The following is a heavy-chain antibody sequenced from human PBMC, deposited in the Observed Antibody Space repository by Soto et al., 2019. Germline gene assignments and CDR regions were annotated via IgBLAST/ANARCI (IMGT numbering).Heavy chain of an antibody. D-gene: IGHD3-3*01. CDR2: ISLDGSRT. J-gene: IGHJ6*03. CDR1: GFAFGSYW. V-gene: IGHV3-74*01. Sequence: PGGSLRLSCAAPGFAFGSYWMHWVRQAPGKGLVWVSHISLDGSRTNYADSVKGRFTISRDNAKNTLYLLMNSLRAEDTAVYYCARDSLEWTQSYYYMDVWGKGTMVTVSS. CDR3: ARDSLEWTQSYYYMDV.